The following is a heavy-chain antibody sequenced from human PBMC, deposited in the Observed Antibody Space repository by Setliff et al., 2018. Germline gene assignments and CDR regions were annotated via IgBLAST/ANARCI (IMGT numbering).Heavy chain of an antibody. CDR2: ISHSGST. D-gene: IGHD3-10*01. CDR1: GGSFNVYF. Sequence: SETLSLTCAVYGGSFNVYFWSWIRQPPGKGLEWIGEISHSGSTNYNPSLKSRVTMSVDKSKNQFSLKLKSVTAADTAVYYCARQSGSGSSPYFDFWGQGTLVTVSS. CDR3: ARQSGSGSSPYFDF. J-gene: IGHJ4*02. V-gene: IGHV4-34*01.